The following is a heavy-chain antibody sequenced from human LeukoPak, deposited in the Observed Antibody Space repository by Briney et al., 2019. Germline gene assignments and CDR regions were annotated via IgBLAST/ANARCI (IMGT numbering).Heavy chain of an antibody. CDR3: ARVLGQQLVLYAFDI. D-gene: IGHD6-13*01. Sequence: SETLSLTCTVSGYSISSGYYWSWIRQHPGKGLEWIGYIYYSGSTYYNPSLKSRVTISVDTSKNQFSLKLSSVTAADTAVYYCARVLGQQLVLYAFDIWGQGTMVTVSS. CDR1: GYSISSGYY. CDR2: IYYSGST. J-gene: IGHJ3*02. V-gene: IGHV4-31*03.